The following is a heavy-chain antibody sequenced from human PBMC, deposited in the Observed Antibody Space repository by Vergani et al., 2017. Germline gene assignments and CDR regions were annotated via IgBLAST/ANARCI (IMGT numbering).Heavy chain of an antibody. V-gene: IGHV3-23*04. J-gene: IGHJ4*02. D-gene: IGHD5-24*01. CDR2: ITSTGGSS. CDR1: GFSFSSFG. Sequence: VQLVESGGGVVQPGRSLRLSCAASGFSFSSFGFHWVRQAPGTGLQWVSGITSTGGSSYYRDSVKGRFTISRDNSENALYLQMNSLTVEDTALYYCVKGLYGNTHFEYWGQGTRVTVSS. CDR3: VKGLYGNTHFEY.